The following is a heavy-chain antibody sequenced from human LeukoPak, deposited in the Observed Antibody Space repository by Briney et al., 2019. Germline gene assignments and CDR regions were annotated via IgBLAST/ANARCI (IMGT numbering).Heavy chain of an antibody. CDR2: INPNSGGT. CDR3: ARGYCSSGSCYVGWFDP. V-gene: IGHV1-2*02. CDR1: GYTFTGYY. D-gene: IGHD2-2*01. J-gene: IGHJ5*02. Sequence: GASVKVSCKASGYTFTGYYMHWVRQAPGQGLEWMGWINPNSGGTNYAQKFQGRVTMTRDTSISTDYMELSRLRSDDTAVYYCARGYCSSGSCYVGWFDPWGQGTLVTVSS.